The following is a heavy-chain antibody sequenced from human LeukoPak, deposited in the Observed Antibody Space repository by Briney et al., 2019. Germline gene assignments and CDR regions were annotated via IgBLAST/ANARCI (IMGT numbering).Heavy chain of an antibody. CDR3: ARCSSSYSFDY. CDR2: IRKKANSYTT. Sequence: RGSLRLSCAASGFNLGSYAMSWVRQAPGKGLEWVGRIRKKANSYTTEYAASVKGRFTISRDDSKNSLYLQMNSLKTEDTAVYYCARCSSSYSFDYWGQGTLVTVSS. V-gene: IGHV3-72*01. CDR1: GFNLGSYA. D-gene: IGHD6-6*01. J-gene: IGHJ4*02.